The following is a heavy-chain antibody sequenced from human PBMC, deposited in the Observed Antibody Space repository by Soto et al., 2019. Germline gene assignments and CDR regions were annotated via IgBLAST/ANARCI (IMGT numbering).Heavy chain of an antibody. CDR3: ARARWFWQNFAPVDV. CDR2: IIPIFGTA. D-gene: IGHD3-10*01. CDR1: GGTFSSYA. J-gene: IGHJ6*02. Sequence: QVQLVQSGAGVMKPGSSVKVSCKASGGTFSSYAISWVRQAPGQGLEWMGGIIPIFGTANYAQNFHGRVTITADETTSTAYMELSGARSEDTAVYYCARARWFWQNFAPVDVWGQGTTVTVSS. V-gene: IGHV1-69*01.